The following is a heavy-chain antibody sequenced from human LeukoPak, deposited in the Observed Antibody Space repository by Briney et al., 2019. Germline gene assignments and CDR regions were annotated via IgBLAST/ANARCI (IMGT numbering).Heavy chain of an antibody. CDR3: ARDLGWFHFDS. CDR1: GFTFRNNC. CDR2: IKEDGSAQ. Sequence: GSLRLSCAASGFTFRNNCMTWVRQAPGKGLEWVAHIKEDGSAQNYIDSVKGRFTISRDNAKNSLFLQMNSVRAEDTAIYYCARDLGWFHFDSWGQGTLVTVSS. V-gene: IGHV3-7*01. D-gene: IGHD2-15*01. J-gene: IGHJ4*02.